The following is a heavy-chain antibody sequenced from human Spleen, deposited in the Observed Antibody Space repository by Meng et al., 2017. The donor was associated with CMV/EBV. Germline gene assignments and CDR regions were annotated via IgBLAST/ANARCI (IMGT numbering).Heavy chain of an antibody. CDR2: IGPNNDGT. CDR1: EYTFTAHY. Sequence: ASVKVSCKASEYTFTAHYIHWVRQAPGQGLEWMGCIGPNNDGTNYAQKFQGRVSLTRESSISTAYMDLSSLRSDDTAVFYCARGGTGTTFYTLDYWGQGTLVTVSS. CDR3: ARGGTGTTFYTLDY. D-gene: IGHD1-14*01. V-gene: IGHV1-2*02. J-gene: IGHJ4*02.